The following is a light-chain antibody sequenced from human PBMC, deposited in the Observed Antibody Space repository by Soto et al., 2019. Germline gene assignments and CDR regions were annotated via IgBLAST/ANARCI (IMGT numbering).Light chain of an antibody. J-gene: IGKJ1*01. CDR3: QQYGSSPPWT. Sequence: EIVLTQSPGTLSLSPGERATLSCRASQSVSSSYLAWYQQKPGQAPRLLIYGASSRATGIPDRFSGSGSGTDFXLXISXLEPEDFAVYYCQQYGSSPPWTFGQGTKVEIK. CDR2: GAS. V-gene: IGKV3-20*01. CDR1: QSVSSSY.